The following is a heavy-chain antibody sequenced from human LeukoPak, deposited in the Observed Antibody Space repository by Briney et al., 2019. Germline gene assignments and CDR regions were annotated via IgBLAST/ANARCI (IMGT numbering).Heavy chain of an antibody. V-gene: IGHV3-33*06. D-gene: IGHD3-22*01. CDR3: AKARSRIYDSSGLDV. J-gene: IGHJ6*02. CDR1: GFTFSSYG. Sequence: GGSLRLSCAASGFTFSSYGMHWVRQAPGKGLEWVAVIWYDGSNKYYADSVKGRFTISRDNSKNTLYLQMNSLRAEDTAVYYCAKARSRIYDSSGLDVWGQGTTVTVSS. CDR2: IWYDGSNK.